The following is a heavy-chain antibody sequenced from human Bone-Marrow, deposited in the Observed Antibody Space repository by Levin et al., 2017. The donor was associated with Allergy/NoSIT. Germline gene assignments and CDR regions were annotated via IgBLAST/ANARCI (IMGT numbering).Heavy chain of an antibody. CDR1: GFTFSSYW. CDR2: IKQDGSEK. D-gene: IGHD3-3*01. V-gene: IGHV3-7*04. J-gene: IGHJ4*02. CDR3: ARDWSGLNFDY. Sequence: GASVKVSCAASGFTFSSYWMSWVRQAPGKGLEWVANIKQDGSEKYYVDSVKGRFTISRDNAKNSLYLQMNSLRAEDTAVYYCARDWSGLNFDYWGQGTLVTVSS.